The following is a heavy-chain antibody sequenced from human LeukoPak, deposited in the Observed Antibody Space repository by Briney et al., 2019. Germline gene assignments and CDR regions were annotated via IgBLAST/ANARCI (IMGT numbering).Heavy chain of an antibody. D-gene: IGHD1-7*01. CDR1: GFTFSRYS. CDR2: ISTTST. J-gene: IGHJ6*03. V-gene: IGHV3-21*01. Sequence: GGSLRLSCTASGFTFSRYSMNWVRQAPGKGLEWVSYISTTSTYYADSMKGRFTISRDNAKNSLYLQMNSLRAEDTAVHYCARERELRYYMDVWGKGTTVTISS. CDR3: ARERELRYYMDV.